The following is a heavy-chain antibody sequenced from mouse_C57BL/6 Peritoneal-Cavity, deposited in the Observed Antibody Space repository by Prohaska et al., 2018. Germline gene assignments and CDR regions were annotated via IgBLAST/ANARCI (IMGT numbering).Heavy chain of an antibody. CDR2: VNPSNGGT. J-gene: IGHJ3*01. D-gene: IGHD2-4*01. V-gene: IGHV1-53*01. CDR1: GYTFTSYW. CDR3: ARSNDYGAWFAY. Sequence: GTELVKPGASVKLSCKASGYTFTSYWMHWVKQRPGQGLEWIGNVNPSNGGTNYNEKFKSKATLTVDKSSSTAYMQLSSLTSEDSAVYYCARSNDYGAWFAYWGQGTLVTVSA.